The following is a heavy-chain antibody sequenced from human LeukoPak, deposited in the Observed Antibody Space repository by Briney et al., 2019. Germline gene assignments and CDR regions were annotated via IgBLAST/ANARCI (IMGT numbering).Heavy chain of an antibody. J-gene: IGHJ4*02. CDR3: AKEAYYDILTGYSDY. D-gene: IGHD3-9*01. V-gene: IGHV3-23*01. CDR2: LSGSGSST. Sequence: AGGSLRLSCAASGFTFSNYAMSWVRQAPGKGLEWVSSLSGSGSSTYYANSVKGRFTISRDNAKNSLYLQMNSLRAEDTAVYYCAKEAYYDILTGYSDYWGQGTLVTVSS. CDR1: GFTFSNYA.